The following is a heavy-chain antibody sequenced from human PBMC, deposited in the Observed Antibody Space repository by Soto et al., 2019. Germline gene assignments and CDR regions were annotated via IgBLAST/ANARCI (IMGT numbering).Heavy chain of an antibody. CDR2: INHSGST. CDR1: GGSFSGYY. Sequence: DTLSLTCAVYGGSFSGYYWSWIRQPPGKGLEWIGEINHSGSTNYNPSLKSRVTISVDTSKNQFSLKLSSVTAADTAVYYCARDKDLSSTTSGGMDVWGQGTTVTVSS. V-gene: IGHV4-34*01. J-gene: IGHJ6*02. CDR3: ARDKDLSSTTSGGMDV. D-gene: IGHD2-2*01.